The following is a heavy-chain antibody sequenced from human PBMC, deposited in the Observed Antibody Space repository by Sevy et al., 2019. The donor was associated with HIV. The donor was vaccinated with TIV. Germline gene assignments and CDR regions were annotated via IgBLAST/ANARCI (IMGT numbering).Heavy chain of an antibody. CDR2: IKQAGSEK. CDR3: ARSGGSYAYGMDV. J-gene: IGHJ6*02. D-gene: IGHD1-26*01. Sequence: GGSLRLSCAASEFTFSSYWMSWVRQAPGKGLEWVANIKQAGSEKYYVDSVKGRFTISRDNAKNSLYLQMNSLRAEDTAVYYCARSGGSYAYGMDVWGQGTTVTVSS. CDR1: EFTFSSYW. V-gene: IGHV3-7*01.